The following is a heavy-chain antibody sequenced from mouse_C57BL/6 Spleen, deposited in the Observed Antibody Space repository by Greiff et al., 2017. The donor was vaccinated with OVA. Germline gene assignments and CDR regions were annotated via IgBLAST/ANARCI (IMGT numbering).Heavy chain of an antibody. CDR2: IDPSDSYT. D-gene: IGHD3-2*02. V-gene: IGHV1-50*01. CDR3: ARDSSGPDY. J-gene: IGHJ2*01. Sequence: VQLQQPGAELVKPGASVKLSCKASGYTFTSYWMQWVKQRPGQGLEWIGEIDPSDSYTNYNQKFKGKATLTVDTSSSTAYMQLSSLTSEDSAVYYCARDSSGPDYWGQGTTLTVSS. CDR1: GYTFTSYW.